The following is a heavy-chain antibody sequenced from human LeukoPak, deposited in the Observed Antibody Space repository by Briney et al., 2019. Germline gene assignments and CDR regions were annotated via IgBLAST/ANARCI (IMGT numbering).Heavy chain of an antibody. D-gene: IGHD3-9*01. V-gene: IGHV4-34*01. CDR2: INHSGST. J-gene: IGHJ4*02. Sequence: ASETLSLTCAVYGGSFSGYYWSWIRQPPGKGLEWIGEINHSGSTNYNPSLKSRVTISVDTSKNQFSLKLSSVTAADTAVYYCARETSHYDILTGYQTNDYWGQGTLVTVSS. CDR3: ARETSHYDILTGYQTNDY. CDR1: GGSFSGYY.